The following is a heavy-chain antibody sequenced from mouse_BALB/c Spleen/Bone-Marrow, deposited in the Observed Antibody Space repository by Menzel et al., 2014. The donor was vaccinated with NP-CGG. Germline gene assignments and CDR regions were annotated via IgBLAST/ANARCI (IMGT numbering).Heavy chain of an antibody. V-gene: IGHV5-6*01. J-gene: IGHJ3*01. D-gene: IGHD2-4*01. Sequence: EVMLVESGGDLVKPGGSLTLSCAASGFTFSSYGMSWVRQPPDKRLEWVATISSGGSYTYYPDSVKGRVTISRDNAKNTLYLQMSSLKSEDTAMYYCARHRGRNYEVAYWGQGTLVTVSA. CDR3: ARHRGRNYEVAY. CDR1: GFTFSSYG. CDR2: ISSGGSYT.